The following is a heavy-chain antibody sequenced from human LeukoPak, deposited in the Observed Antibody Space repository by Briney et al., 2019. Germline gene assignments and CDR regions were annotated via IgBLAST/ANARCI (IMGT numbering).Heavy chain of an antibody. D-gene: IGHD6-6*01. CDR3: ARRSTSGGSSSHLDY. J-gene: IGHJ4*02. Sequence: GESLKISCKGSGYSFSIYWIAWVRQMPGKGLEWMGIIYPGDSDSTHSPSFQGQVTISADKSISTAYLQWSSLKASDTAMYYCARRSTSGGSSSHLDYWGQGTLVTVSS. CDR2: IYPGDSDS. V-gene: IGHV5-51*01. CDR1: GYSFSIYW.